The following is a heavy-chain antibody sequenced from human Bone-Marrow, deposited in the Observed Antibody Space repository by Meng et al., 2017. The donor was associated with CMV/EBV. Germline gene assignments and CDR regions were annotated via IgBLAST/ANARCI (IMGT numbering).Heavy chain of an antibody. CDR2: INPNSGGT. CDR1: GYTFTGYY. Sequence: ASVKVSCKASGYTFTGYYMHWVRQAPGQGLEWMGWINPNSGGTNYAQKFQGRVTMTRDTSISTAYMELSRLRSDDTAVYYCATESQAASKVVDYWGQGTLVTVSS. J-gene: IGHJ4*02. V-gene: IGHV1-2*02. CDR3: ATESQAASKVVDY. D-gene: IGHD6-13*01.